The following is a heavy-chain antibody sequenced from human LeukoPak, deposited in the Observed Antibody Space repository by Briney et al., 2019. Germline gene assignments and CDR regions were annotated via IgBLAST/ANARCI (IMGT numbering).Heavy chain of an antibody. CDR2: ISYSGST. CDR3: AQQVVGTSDTFDV. D-gene: IGHD2-15*01. CDR1: GASIRSFY. V-gene: IGHV4-59*01. J-gene: IGHJ3*01. Sequence: SETLSLTCSVFGASIRSFYWSWFRQSPGKGQEWIGYISYSGSTKCNPSLKSRAIMPADTSKSQLSLRLNSVTAADTAVYFCAQQVVGTSDTFDVWGKGTLVTVSS.